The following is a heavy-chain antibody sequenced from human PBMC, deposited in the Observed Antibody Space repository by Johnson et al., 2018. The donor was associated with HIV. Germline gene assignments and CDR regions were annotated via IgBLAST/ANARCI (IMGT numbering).Heavy chain of an antibody. CDR2: ISTSGSSI. Sequence: QVQLVESGGGLVKPGGSLRLSCAASGFPFSDYYMTWIRQTPGKGLECLAYISTSGSSIYFTDSVKGRVTISRDNAKNSLFLQMNSLRAEDTAVYYCEKDTYSHRLKVTESGFDIWGQGTMVTVSS. J-gene: IGHJ3*02. CDR1: GFPFSDYY. V-gene: IGHV3-11*04. CDR3: EKDTYSHRLKVTESGFDI. D-gene: IGHD6-13*01.